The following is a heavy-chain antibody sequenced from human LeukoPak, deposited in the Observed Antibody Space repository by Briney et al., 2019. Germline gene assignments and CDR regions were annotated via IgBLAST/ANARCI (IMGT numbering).Heavy chain of an antibody. CDR2: ITGSGGST. D-gene: IGHD1-26*01. CDR1: GFTFSNSA. Sequence: PGGSLRLSCAASGFTFSNSAVSWVRQAPGKGLEWGSAITGSGGSTYYADSVKGRFTISRDNSKNTVYLQMNSARADDTAVYYCARGHWDLRGGIDYWGQGTLVTVSS. V-gene: IGHV3-23*01. CDR3: ARGHWDLRGGIDY. J-gene: IGHJ4*02.